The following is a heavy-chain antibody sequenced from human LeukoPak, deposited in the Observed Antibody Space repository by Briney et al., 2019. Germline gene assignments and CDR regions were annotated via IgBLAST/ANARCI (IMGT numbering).Heavy chain of an antibody. CDR3: ARQAAVAGLIDY. CDR1: GGSISSYY. CDR2: IYYSVST. Sequence: SETLSLTCTVSGGSISSYYWSWIRQPPGKGLEWIGYIYYSVSTNYSPSLKSRVTISVDTSKNQFPLKLSSVTAADTAVYYCARQAAVAGLIDYWGQGTLVTVSS. V-gene: IGHV4-59*08. D-gene: IGHD6-19*01. J-gene: IGHJ4*02.